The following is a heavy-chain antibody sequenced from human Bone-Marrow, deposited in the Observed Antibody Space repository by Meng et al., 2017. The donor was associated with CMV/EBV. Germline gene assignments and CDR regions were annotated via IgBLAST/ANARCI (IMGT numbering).Heavy chain of an antibody. CDR2: ISGSGGST. J-gene: IGHJ4*02. V-gene: IGHV3-23*01. Sequence: LSLTCAASGFTFSSYAMSWVRQAPGKGLEWVSAISGSGGSTYFADSVKGRFTISRDNSKNTLYLQMNSLRAEDTAVYYCARGRASSSPPVFDYWGQGTLVTVSS. CDR1: GFTFSSYA. D-gene: IGHD6-6*01. CDR3: ARGRASSSPPVFDY.